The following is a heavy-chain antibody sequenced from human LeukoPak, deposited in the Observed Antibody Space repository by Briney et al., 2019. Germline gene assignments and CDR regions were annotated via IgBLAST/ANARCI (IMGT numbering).Heavy chain of an antibody. V-gene: IGHV3-30*02. Sequence: GGSLRLSCAASGSTFSSYGMHWVRQAPGKGLEWVTFIRYDGSNKYSADSVKGRFTISRDNSKNTLYLQMNSLRAEDTAVYYCAKDGMWADSSGYYYDYWGQGTLVTVSS. D-gene: IGHD3-22*01. CDR3: AKDGMWADSSGYYYDY. J-gene: IGHJ4*02. CDR1: GSTFSSYG. CDR2: IRYDGSNK.